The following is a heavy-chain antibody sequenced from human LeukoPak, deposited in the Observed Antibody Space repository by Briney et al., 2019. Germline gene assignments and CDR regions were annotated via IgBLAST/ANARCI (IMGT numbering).Heavy chain of an antibody. D-gene: IGHD6-6*01. CDR1: GYTFTSYG. V-gene: IGHV1-18*01. CDR3: ARDRGYSSSDFFDY. Sequence: ASVKVSCKASGYTFTSYGISWVRQAPGQGLEWMGWISAYNGNTNYAQKLQGRVTMTTDTSTSTAYVELRSLRSDDTAVYYCARDRGYSSSDFFDYWGQGTLVTVSS. CDR2: ISAYNGNT. J-gene: IGHJ4*02.